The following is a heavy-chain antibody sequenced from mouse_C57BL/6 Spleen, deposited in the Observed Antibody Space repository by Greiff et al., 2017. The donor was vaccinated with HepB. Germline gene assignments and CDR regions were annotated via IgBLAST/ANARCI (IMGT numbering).Heavy chain of an antibody. D-gene: IGHD4-1*01. CDR2: INPNNGGT. CDR3: ARELTGAFAY. V-gene: IGHV1-26*01. Sequence: EVQLQQSGHELVKPGASVKISCKASGYTFTDYYMNWVKQSHGKSLEWIGDINPNNGGTSYNQKFKGKATLTVDKSSSTAYMELRSLTSEDSAVYYCARELTGAFAYWGQGTLVTVSA. J-gene: IGHJ3*01. CDR1: GYTFTDYY.